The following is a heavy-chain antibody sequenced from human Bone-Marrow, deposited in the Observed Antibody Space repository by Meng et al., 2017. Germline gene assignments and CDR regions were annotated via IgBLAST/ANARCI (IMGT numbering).Heavy chain of an antibody. V-gene: IGHV4-59*01. J-gene: IGHJ4*02. CDR2: IYYGGST. Sequence: SETLSLTCTVSGDSISNYYWSWIRQPPGQGLEWSGYIYYGGSTIYNPSLRSRVTIFHDPSNNHLSLKLSSVTAADTAVYYCARVSIGEIGELGHLDSWGQGTLVIVSS. CDR3: ARVSIGEIGELGHLDS. CDR1: GDSISNYY. D-gene: IGHD3-10*01.